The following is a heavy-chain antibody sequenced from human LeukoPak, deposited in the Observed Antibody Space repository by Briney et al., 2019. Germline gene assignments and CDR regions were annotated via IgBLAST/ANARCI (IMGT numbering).Heavy chain of an antibody. V-gene: IGHV3-21*01. J-gene: IGHJ4*02. Sequence: GGSLRLSCAASRFTFSSYSMIWVRQAPGKGLEWVSSISSSGTYIYYADSLKGRFTISRDNAANSLYLQMNSLRAEDTAVYYCARDDRWVQGVIDYWGQGTLVTVSS. CDR3: ARDDRWVQGVIDY. CDR1: RFTFSSYS. CDR2: ISSSGTYI. D-gene: IGHD3-10*01.